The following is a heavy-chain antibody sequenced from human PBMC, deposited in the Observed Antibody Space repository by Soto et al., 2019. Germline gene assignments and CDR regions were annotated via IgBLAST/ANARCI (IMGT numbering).Heavy chain of an antibody. Sequence: PSETLSRTCAVYGGSFSGYYWSGIRQPPGKGLEWIGQINHSGSTNYNPSLKSRVTISVDTSKNQFSLKLSSVTAADTAVYYCARGRFAHSSGYSYYYYYGMDVWGQGTTVT. CDR2: INHSGST. V-gene: IGHV4-34*01. CDR1: GGSFSGYY. CDR3: ARGRFAHSSGYSYYYYYGMDV. D-gene: IGHD3-22*01. J-gene: IGHJ6*02.